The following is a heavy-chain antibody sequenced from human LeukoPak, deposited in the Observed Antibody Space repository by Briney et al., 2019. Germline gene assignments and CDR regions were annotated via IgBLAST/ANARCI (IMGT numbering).Heavy chain of an antibody. D-gene: IGHD2-21*02. CDR3: ATEVVTAIYYYFDY. CDR1: GGTFSSYA. V-gene: IGHV1-2*06. CDR2: INPNSGGT. Sequence: ASVKVSCKASGGTFSSYAINWVRQAPGQGLEWMGRINPNSGGTNYAQKFQGRVTMTRDTSISTAYMELSRLTSDDTAVYYCATEVVTAIYYYFDYWGQGTLVTVSS. J-gene: IGHJ4*02.